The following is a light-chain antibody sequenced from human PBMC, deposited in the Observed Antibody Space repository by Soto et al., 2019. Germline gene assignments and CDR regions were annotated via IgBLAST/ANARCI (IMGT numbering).Light chain of an antibody. J-gene: IGKJ1*01. Sequence: MTQSPSSLSASIGDRVTITWQASQSVSILLAWYQQKPGQAPRLLIYGASTRATGIPARFSGSGSGTEFTLTISSLQSEDFAVYYCQQYNNWPPWTFGQGTKVDIK. CDR1: QSVSIL. CDR3: QQYNNWPPWT. V-gene: IGKV3-15*01. CDR2: GAS.